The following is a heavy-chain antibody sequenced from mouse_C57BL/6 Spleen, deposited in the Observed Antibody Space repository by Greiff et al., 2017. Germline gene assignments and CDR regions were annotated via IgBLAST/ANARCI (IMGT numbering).Heavy chain of an antibody. V-gene: IGHV1-64*01. J-gene: IGHJ4*01. Sequence: VQLQQPGAELVKPGASVKLSCKASGYTFTSYWMHWVKQRPGQGLEWIGMIHPNSGSTNYTEKFKSKATLTVDTSSSTAYMQLSSLTSGDSAVYYCARGYDGYPGAMDYWGQGTSVTVSS. CDR1: GYTFTSYW. D-gene: IGHD2-3*01. CDR2: IHPNSGST. CDR3: ARGYDGYPGAMDY.